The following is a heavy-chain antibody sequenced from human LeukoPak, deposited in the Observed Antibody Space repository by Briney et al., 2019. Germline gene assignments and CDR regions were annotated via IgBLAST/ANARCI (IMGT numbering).Heavy chain of an antibody. V-gene: IGHV3-30*04. D-gene: IGHD3/OR15-3a*01. Sequence: GRSLRLSCAASGFTFSNFAMRWVRQAPGKGLEWVAVISYDGSNKFYSDSVKGRFTISRDNSQNTLYVQMDSLRDEDTAVYYCARDWTGTPDYWGQGTLITVSS. CDR3: ARDWTGTPDY. CDR1: GFTFSNFA. CDR2: ISYDGSNK. J-gene: IGHJ4*02.